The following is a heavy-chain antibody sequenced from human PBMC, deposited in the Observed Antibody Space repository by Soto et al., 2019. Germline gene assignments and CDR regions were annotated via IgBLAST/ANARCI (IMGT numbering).Heavy chain of an antibody. J-gene: IGHJ1*01. Sequence: SETLSLTCDVFNGSFSGYYWSWIRQPPGKGLEWIGEITNSGYTNYNPSLKNRVTILMDRSKNHFSLKVTSVTAADTAVYYCARGLEYFQHWGQGTLVTVSS. CDR2: ITNSGYT. CDR3: ARGLEYFQH. V-gene: IGHV4-34*01. CDR1: NGSFSGYY.